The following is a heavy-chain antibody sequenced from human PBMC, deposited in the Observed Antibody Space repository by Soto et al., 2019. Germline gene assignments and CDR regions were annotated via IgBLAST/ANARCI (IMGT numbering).Heavy chain of an antibody. V-gene: IGHV4-59*01. CDR3: SYGDSPGPIDH. CDR2: IHNGERT. Sequence: SETLSLTCSVSGASISSYYWSWFRQAPGKGLEYIGYIHNGERTNYNPSLERRATISADTSKNQFSLRLSSVTAADTAMYYCSYGDSPGPIDHWGQGTLVTSPQ. J-gene: IGHJ4*02. D-gene: IGHD4-17*01. CDR1: GASISSYY.